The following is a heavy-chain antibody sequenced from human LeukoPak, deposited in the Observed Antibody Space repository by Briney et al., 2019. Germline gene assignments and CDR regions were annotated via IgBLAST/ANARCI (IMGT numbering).Heavy chain of an antibody. V-gene: IGHV4-39*01. CDR2: NYYSGST. CDR1: GVSISSMSYY. J-gene: IGHJ6*03. Sequence: SETLSLTCNVSGVSISSMSYYWGWIRQPPGKGLEWIGSNYYSGSTDYNPSLKSRVTISVDTSKNQFSLKLTSVTAADTAVYYCASRYYSYDYMDVWGKGTTVIVSS. CDR3: ASRYYSYDYMDV.